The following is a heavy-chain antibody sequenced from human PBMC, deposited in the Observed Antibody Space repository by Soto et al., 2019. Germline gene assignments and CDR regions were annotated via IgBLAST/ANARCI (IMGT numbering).Heavy chain of an antibody. CDR1: GGSISSYY. J-gene: IGHJ5*02. Sequence: QVQLQESGPGLVKPSETLSLTCTVSGGSISSYYWSWIRQPPGKGLEWIGYIYYSGSTNYNPSLKSRVTIXXDXSXNPFSLKLRSVTAADTAVYYCARDALAGATTGWFDPWGQGTLVTVSS. CDR3: ARDALAGATTGWFDP. D-gene: IGHD1-26*01. V-gene: IGHV4-59*01. CDR2: IYYSGST.